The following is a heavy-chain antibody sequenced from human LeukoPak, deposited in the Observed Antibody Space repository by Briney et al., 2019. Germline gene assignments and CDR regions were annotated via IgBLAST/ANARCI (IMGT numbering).Heavy chain of an antibody. CDR3: AKDPRFICGFDC. Sequence: GGSLRLSCAASGFTFSSYAMSWVRQAPGQGLEWVSGISGSGGNTYYADSVKGRFTISRDNSKNTVYLQMNSLRAEDTAVYYCAKDPRFICGFDCWGQGTLVTVSS. CDR1: GFTFSSYA. CDR2: ISGSGGNT. J-gene: IGHJ4*02. D-gene: IGHD5-24*01. V-gene: IGHV3-23*01.